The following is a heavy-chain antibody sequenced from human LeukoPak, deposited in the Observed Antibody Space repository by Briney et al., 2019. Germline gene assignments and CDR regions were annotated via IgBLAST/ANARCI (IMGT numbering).Heavy chain of an antibody. CDR1: GFTFSSYS. CDR2: ISSSSSYI. Sequence: GGSLRLSCAASGFTFSSYSMNWVRQAPGKGLEWVSSISSSSSYIYYADSVKGRFTISRDDAKNSLYLQMNSLRAEDTAVYYCARDGVDLVGSYGMDVWGQGTTVTVSS. V-gene: IGHV3-21*01. D-gene: IGHD1-26*01. J-gene: IGHJ6*02. CDR3: ARDGVDLVGSYGMDV.